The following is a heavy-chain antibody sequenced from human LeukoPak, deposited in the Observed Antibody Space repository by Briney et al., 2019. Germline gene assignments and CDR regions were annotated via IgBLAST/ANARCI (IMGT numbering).Heavy chain of an antibody. Sequence: GGSLRLSCAASGFTVSSNYMRWVRQAPGKGLEWVSSISSRGDDTSYADSVKGRFTISRDNSKNTLYLQLNSLRVDDAAIYYCAKHRRSTLVTAYFDSWGQGTLVTVSS. CDR1: GFTVSSNY. J-gene: IGHJ4*02. CDR2: ISSRGDDT. V-gene: IGHV3-23*01. D-gene: IGHD2-21*02. CDR3: AKHRRSTLVTAYFDS.